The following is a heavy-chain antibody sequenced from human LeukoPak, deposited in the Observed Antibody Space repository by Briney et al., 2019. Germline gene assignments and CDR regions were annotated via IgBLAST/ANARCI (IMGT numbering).Heavy chain of an antibody. D-gene: IGHD1-26*01. V-gene: IGHV1-2*02. J-gene: IGHJ4*02. Sequence: ASVKVSCKASGYTFTGYYMHWVRQAPGQGLEWMGWINPNSGVTNYAQKFQGRVTMTRDTSISTAYMELSRLRSDDTAVYYCARGHEWELPYFDYWGQGTLVTVSS. CDR3: ARGHEWELPYFDY. CDR2: INPNSGVT. CDR1: GYTFTGYY.